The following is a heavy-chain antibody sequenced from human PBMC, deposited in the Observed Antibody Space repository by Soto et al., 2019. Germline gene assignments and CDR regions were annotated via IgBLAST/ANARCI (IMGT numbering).Heavy chain of an antibody. CDR1: GYTFTYYQ. V-gene: IGHV1-46*01. Sequence: ASVQVCCKASGYTFTYYQAHEVREAPGRRFEWMGIINPNGGHTTYAQKSQGRVTMTRDTSTSTVYMEVSSLTSEDTALYHCVRVPYSHGLLFHLGYWGQGTLVTVSS. CDR2: INPNGGHT. D-gene: IGHD5-18*01. CDR3: VRVPYSHGLLFHLGY. J-gene: IGHJ4*02.